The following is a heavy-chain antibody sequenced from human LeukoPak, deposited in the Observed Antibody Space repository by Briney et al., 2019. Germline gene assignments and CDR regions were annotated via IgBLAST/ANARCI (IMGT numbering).Heavy chain of an antibody. J-gene: IGHJ5*02. CDR1: GFTFSSCA. D-gene: IGHD5-12*01. CDR2: ISGSGGST. CDR3: ARAGYPSGWFDP. V-gene: IGHV3-23*01. Sequence: GGSLRLSCAASGFTFSSCAMSWVRQAPGKGLEWVSAISGSGGSTYYADSVKGRFTISRDNSKNTLYLQMNSLRAEDTAVYYCARAGYPSGWFDPWGQGTLVTVSS.